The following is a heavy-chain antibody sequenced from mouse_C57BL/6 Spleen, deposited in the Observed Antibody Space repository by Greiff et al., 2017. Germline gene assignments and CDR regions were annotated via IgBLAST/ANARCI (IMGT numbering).Heavy chain of an antibody. J-gene: IGHJ3*01. V-gene: IGHV1-82*01. D-gene: IGHD2-4*01. CDR1: GYAFSSSW. CDR3: ARGRDYDGAWFAY. CDR2: IYPGDGDT. Sequence: QVQLQQSGPELVKPGASVKISCKASGYAFSSSWMNWVKQRPGKGLEWIGRIYPGDGDTNYNGKFKGKATLTADKSSSTAYMQLSSLTSEDSAVYCCARGRDYDGAWFAYWGQGTLVTVSA.